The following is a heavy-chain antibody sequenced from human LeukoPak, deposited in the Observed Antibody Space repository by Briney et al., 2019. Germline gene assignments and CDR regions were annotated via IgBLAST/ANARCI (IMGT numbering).Heavy chain of an antibody. V-gene: IGHV3-13*01. D-gene: IGHD3-22*01. CDR1: GLTFSSYD. Sequence: GGSLRLSCAASGLTFSSYDMHWVRQATGKGLEWVSAIGTAGDTYYPGSVKGRFTISRENAKNSLYLQMNSLRAEDTAVYYCARGHQRDYDSSGYWPYGMDVWGQGTTVTVSS. J-gene: IGHJ6*02. CDR3: ARGHQRDYDSSGYWPYGMDV. CDR2: IGTAGDT.